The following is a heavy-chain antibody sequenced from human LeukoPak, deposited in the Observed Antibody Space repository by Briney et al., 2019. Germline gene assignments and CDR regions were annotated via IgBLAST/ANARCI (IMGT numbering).Heavy chain of an antibody. CDR3: ARDITKRWLQLSPFDY. D-gene: IGHD5-24*01. V-gene: IGHV1-2*02. CDR1: GYTFTDYY. Sequence: GASVKVSCKASGYTFTDYYMHWVRQAPGQGLEWMGWINPNSGGTNYAQKFQGRVTMTRDTSISTAYMELSRLRSDDTAVYYCARDITKRWLQLSPFDYWGQGTLVTVSS. J-gene: IGHJ4*02. CDR2: INPNSGGT.